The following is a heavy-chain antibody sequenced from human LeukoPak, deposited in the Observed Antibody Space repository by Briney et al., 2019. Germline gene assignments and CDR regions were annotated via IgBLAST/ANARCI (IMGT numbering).Heavy chain of an antibody. CDR3: ARGPYSHMDV. J-gene: IGHJ6*03. Sequence: GGSLRLSCAASGFTFDDYGMSWVRQAPGKGLVWVSRINSDGSSTSYADSVKGRFTISRDNAKNTLYLQMNSLRAEDTAVYYCARGPYSHMDVWGKGTTVTISS. CDR1: GFTFDDYG. CDR2: INSDGSST. D-gene: IGHD2-21*01. V-gene: IGHV3-74*01.